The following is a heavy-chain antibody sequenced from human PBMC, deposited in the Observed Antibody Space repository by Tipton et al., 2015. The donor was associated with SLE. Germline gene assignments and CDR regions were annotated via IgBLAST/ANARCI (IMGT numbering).Heavy chain of an antibody. CDR1: GGSISGSSYY. D-gene: IGHD3-3*01. J-gene: IGHJ5*02. CDR3: AKVSVSGVAIFGYNWFDP. CDR2: IDYSGTT. Sequence: TLSLTCSVSGGSISGSSYYWGWVRQPPGKGLEWIGSIDYSGTTSYNPSLGSRVTISVDTSKNQFPLRLSSVTAADTSVYYCAKVSVSGVAIFGYNWFDPWGQGTLVTVAS. V-gene: IGHV4-39*02.